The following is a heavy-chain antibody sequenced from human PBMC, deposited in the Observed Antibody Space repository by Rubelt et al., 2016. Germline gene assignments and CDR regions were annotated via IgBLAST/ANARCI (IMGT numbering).Heavy chain of an antibody. CDR2: IYSGGTT. CDR3: ARGLIPPDY. V-gene: IGHV3-53*01. J-gene: IGHJ4*02. D-gene: IGHD3-16*01. CDR1: GLTVSSNF. Sequence: EVQLVESGGGLIQPGGSLRLSCAASGLTVSSNFMSWVRQAPGKGLEWVSVIYSGGTTFYADSVKGRFTISSDNSKNTLYLQMNSLTSEDTAVYYCARGLIPPDYWGQGTLVTVSS.